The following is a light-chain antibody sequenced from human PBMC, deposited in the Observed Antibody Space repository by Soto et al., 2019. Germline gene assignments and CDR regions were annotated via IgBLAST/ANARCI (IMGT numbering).Light chain of an antibody. Sequence: QSVLTQPASVSGSPGQSITISCTGTSSDVGGYNYVSWYQQHPGKAPKLMIYEVSTRPSGVSNRFSGSKSGNTASLTISGLQAEDEAYYYCSSYRSVGTVVFGSGTKPTVL. V-gene: IGLV2-14*01. CDR3: SSYRSVGTVV. CDR1: SSDVGGYNY. CDR2: EVS. J-gene: IGLJ1*01.